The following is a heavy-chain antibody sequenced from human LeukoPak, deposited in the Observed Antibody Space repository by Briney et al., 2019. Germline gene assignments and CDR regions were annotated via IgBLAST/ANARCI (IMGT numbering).Heavy chain of an antibody. J-gene: IGHJ3*02. CDR2: IYYSRST. CDR3: AKWSDYANAFDI. Sequence: PSETLSLTCTVSGDSISTYYWSWIRQPPGKGLEWIGHIYYSRSTNYSPSLKSRVTISIDTSRKQFSLKVSSVTAADTAMYYCAKWSDYANAFDIWGQGTVVIVSS. CDR1: GDSISTYY. V-gene: IGHV4-59*01. D-gene: IGHD4-17*01.